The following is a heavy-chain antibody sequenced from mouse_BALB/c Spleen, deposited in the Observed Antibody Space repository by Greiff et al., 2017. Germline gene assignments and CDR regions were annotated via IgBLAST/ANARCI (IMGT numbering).Heavy chain of an antibody. CDR2: IYPGDGDT. CDR1: GYAFSSSW. Sequence: QVQLQQSGPELVKPGASVKISCKASGYAFSSSWMNWVKQRPGQGLEWIGRIYPGDGDTNYNGKFKGKATLTADKSSSTAYMQLSSLTSVDSAVYFCARVAWFAYWGQGTLVTVSA. V-gene: IGHV1-82*01. J-gene: IGHJ3*01. CDR3: ARVAWFAY.